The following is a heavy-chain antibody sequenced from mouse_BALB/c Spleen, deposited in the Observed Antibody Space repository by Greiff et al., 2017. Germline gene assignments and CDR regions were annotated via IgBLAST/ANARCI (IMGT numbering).Heavy chain of an antibody. D-gene: IGHD2-4*01. CDR3: AREGDYGY. CDR2: IDPANGNT. Sequence: EVQLVESGAELVKPGASVKLSCTASGFNIKDTYMHWVKQRPEQGLEWIGRIDPANGNTKYDPKFQGKATITADTSSNTAYLQHSSLTSEDTAVYYCAREGDYGYWGQGTTLTVSS. CDR1: GFNIKDTY. V-gene: IGHV14-3*02. J-gene: IGHJ2*01.